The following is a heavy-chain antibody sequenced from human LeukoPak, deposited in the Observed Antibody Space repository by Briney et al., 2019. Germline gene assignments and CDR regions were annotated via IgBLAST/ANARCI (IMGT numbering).Heavy chain of an antibody. CDR3: ASLMGSAWYYDSSGYYPN. CDR2: INHSGST. CDR1: GGSFSGYY. J-gene: IGHJ4*02. V-gene: IGHV4-34*01. Sequence: SETLSLTCAVYGGSFSGYYWSWIRQPPGKGLEWIGEINHSGSTNYNPSLKSRVTISVDTSKNQFPLKLSSVTAADTAVYYCASLMGSAWYYDSSGYYPNWGQGTLVTVSS. D-gene: IGHD3-22*01.